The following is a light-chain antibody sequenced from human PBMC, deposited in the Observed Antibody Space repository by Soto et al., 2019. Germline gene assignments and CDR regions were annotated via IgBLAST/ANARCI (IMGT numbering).Light chain of an antibody. J-gene: IGKJ1*01. CDR3: QQYGSSFTWT. V-gene: IGKV3-20*01. CDR2: GAS. CDR1: QSVSSSY. Sequence: ENVLTQSPATLSLSPGERATLSCRASQSVSSSYLAWYQQRPGQAPRLLIYGASSRATGIPDRFSGSGSGTDLTLTISRMEPEDFAVYYCQQYGSSFTWTFGQGTKVDIQ.